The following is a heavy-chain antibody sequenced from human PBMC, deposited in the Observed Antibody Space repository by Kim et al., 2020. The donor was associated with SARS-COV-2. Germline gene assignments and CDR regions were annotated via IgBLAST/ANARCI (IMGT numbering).Heavy chain of an antibody. CDR1: GSSVDEYA. Sequence: GGSLRLSCIASGSSVDEYAMHWVRQAPGKGLEWVAGISWNSGSLGYADSVKGRFTISRDNAKNSLYLQMDSLRAEDTALYFCARDLYRTNLYFFYGMDVWGQGTTVAVSS. V-gene: IGHV3-9*01. D-gene: IGHD2-8*01. CDR3: ARDLYRTNLYFFYGMDV. J-gene: IGHJ6*02. CDR2: ISWNSGSL.